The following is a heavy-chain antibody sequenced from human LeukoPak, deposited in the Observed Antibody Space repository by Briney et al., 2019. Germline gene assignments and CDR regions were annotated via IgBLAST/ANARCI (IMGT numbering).Heavy chain of an antibody. V-gene: IGHV3-23*01. CDR3: AKDYLRFLEWSYAFDI. D-gene: IGHD3-3*01. Sequence: GGSLRLSCAASGFTFSSYAMSWVRQAPGKGLEWVSAISGSGGSTYYADSVKGRFTISRDNSKNTLYLQMNSLRAEDTAVYYCAKDYLRFLEWSYAFDIWGQGTMVTVSS. CDR2: ISGSGGST. J-gene: IGHJ3*02. CDR1: GFTFSSYA.